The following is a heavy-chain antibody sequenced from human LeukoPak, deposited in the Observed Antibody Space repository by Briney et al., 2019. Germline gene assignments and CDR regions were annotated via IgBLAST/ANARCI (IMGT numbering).Heavy chain of an antibody. CDR1: GGSISSSNW. V-gene: IGHV4-4*02. Sequence: KPSETLSLTCAVSGGSISSSNWWSWVRQPPGKGLEWIGEIYHSGSTNYNPSLKSRVTISVDKSKNQFSLKLSSVTAADTAVYYCARDQGAVALHGFDPWGQGTLVTVSS. CDR3: ARDQGAVALHGFDP. CDR2: IYHSGST. D-gene: IGHD6-19*01. J-gene: IGHJ5*02.